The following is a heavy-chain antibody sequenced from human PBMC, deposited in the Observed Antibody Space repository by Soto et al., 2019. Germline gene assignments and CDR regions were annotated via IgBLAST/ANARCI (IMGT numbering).Heavy chain of an antibody. CDR1: GGSISSSSYY. Sequence: PSETLSLTCTVSGGSISSSSYYWGWIRQPPGKGLEWIGSIYYSGSTYYNPSLKSRVTISVDTSKNQFSLKLGSVTAADTAVHYCARRTYIVVVTRTDAFDIWGQGTMVTVSS. CDR3: ARRTYIVVVTRTDAFDI. V-gene: IGHV4-39*01. D-gene: IGHD2-21*02. CDR2: IYYSGST. J-gene: IGHJ3*02.